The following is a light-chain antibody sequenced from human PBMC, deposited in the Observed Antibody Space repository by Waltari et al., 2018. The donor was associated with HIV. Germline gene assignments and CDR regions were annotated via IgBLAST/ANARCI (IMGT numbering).Light chain of an antibody. Sequence: ENQMTQSPSTLSESIGDRVTITCRASQCISGWLAWYQQKPGKAPKLVIDKASSLESGVPSRISGSGSGTEYTLTISSLQPDDYGTYYCQQYKSYPYTFGQGTRLEIK. CDR1: QCISGW. V-gene: IGKV1-5*03. CDR2: KAS. J-gene: IGKJ2*01. CDR3: QQYKSYPYT.